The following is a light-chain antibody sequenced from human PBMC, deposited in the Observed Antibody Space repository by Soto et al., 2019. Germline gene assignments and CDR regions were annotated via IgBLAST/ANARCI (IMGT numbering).Light chain of an antibody. J-gene: IGKJ1*01. Sequence: DIQMTQSPSSLSASVGDRVTITCRASQSSSSYLNWYQQKPGKAPKLLIYAASSLQSGVPSRFSGSGSGTDFTLTISSLPTEDFATYYGQQSYSTPWTFGQGTKVEIK. CDR3: QQSYSTPWT. CDR2: AAS. CDR1: QSSSSY. V-gene: IGKV1-39*01.